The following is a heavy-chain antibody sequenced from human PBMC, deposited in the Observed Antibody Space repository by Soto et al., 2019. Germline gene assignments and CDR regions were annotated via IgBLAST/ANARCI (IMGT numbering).Heavy chain of an antibody. J-gene: IGHJ4*02. CDR2: IYDRGST. V-gene: IGHV4-31*03. CDR1: GGSITRGGYY. D-gene: IGHD4-17*01. Sequence: QVQLQESGPGLVKPSQTLSLTCTVSGGSITRGGYYWSWIRQHPGKGLEWIGYIYDRGSTYYNPSLNHGVTISVDTSKNRSSLQLSSVTAADTAVYYCAGFMTTVTPLDYWGQGNLVTVSS. CDR3: AGFMTTVTPLDY.